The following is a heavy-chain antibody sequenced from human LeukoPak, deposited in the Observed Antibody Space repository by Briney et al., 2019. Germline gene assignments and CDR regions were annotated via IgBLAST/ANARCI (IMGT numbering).Heavy chain of an antibody. Sequence: SETLSLTCAVYGGSFSGYYWSWIRQPPGKGLEWIGEINHSGSTNYNPSLKSRVTISVATSKNQFSLKLSSVTAADTAVYYCARVRQQLGPYYYYYGMDVWGQGTTVTVSS. D-gene: IGHD6-13*01. J-gene: IGHJ6*02. CDR3: ARVRQQLGPYYYYYGMDV. CDR1: GGSFSGYY. CDR2: INHSGST. V-gene: IGHV4-34*01.